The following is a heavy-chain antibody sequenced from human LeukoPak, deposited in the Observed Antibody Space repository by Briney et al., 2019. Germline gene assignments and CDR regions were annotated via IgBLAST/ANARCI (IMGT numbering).Heavy chain of an antibody. J-gene: IGHJ4*02. D-gene: IGHD3-22*01. CDR2: ISAYYGNT. CDR1: GYTFTSYG. Sequence: GASVKVSCKASGYTFTSYGISWVRQAPGQGLEWMGWISAYYGNTNYAQKLQGRVTMTTDTSTSTAYMELRSLRSDDTAVYYCARDREMYYYDSSGYRNWGQGTLVTVSS. CDR3: ARDREMYYYDSSGYRN. V-gene: IGHV1-18*01.